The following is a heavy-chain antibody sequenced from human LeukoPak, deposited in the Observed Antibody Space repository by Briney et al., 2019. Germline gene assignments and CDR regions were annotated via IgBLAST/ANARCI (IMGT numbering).Heavy chain of an antibody. Sequence: PSETLSLTCTVSGGSISSYYWSWIRQPPGKGLEWIAYIYYNGNTYYNPSLKSRVTLSVDTSKNQFSLKLSSVTAADTAVYYCARIPSSSRWSLGYFDFWGQGTLVTVSS. CDR3: ARIPSSSRWSLGYFDF. D-gene: IGHD6-13*01. V-gene: IGHV4-59*01. CDR2: IYYNGNT. CDR1: GGSISSYY. J-gene: IGHJ4*02.